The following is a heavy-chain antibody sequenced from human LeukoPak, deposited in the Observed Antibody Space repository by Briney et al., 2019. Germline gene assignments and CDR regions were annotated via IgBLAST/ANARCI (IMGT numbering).Heavy chain of an antibody. CDR3: ARDWYSSSLDNWFDP. CDR1: GASISSGSHY. D-gene: IGHD6-13*01. J-gene: IGHJ5*02. Sequence: PSETLSLTCTVSGASISSGSHYWSWIRQPAGKGLEWIGRLYVSSDTTYNPSLKSRVTISADTSKNQFSLKLSSVTAADTAVYYCARDWYSSSLDNWFDPRGQGILVTVSS. V-gene: IGHV4-61*02. CDR2: LYVSSDT.